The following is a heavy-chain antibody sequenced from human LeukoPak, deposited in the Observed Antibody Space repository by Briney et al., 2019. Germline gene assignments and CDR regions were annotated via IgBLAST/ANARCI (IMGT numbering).Heavy chain of an antibody. D-gene: IGHD5-12*01. J-gene: IGHJ4*02. Sequence: PGGSLRLSCLASGFIFDDYTMDWVRQAPGKGLEWVSRISWDGGDKYYAESVKGRFTISRGNSKNSVYLQMNGLRTDDTTFYYCAKDIGQDGSGHHYFDHWGQGTLVTVSS. CDR3: AKDIGQDGSGHHYFDH. CDR2: ISWDGGDK. V-gene: IGHV3-43*01. CDR1: GFIFDDYT.